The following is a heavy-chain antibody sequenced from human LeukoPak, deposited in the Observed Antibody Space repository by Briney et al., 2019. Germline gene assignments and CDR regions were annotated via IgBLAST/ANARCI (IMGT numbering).Heavy chain of an antibody. CDR2: INHSGST. Sequence: SETLSLTCAVYGGSFRGYYWSWIRQPPGKGLEWIGEINHSGSTNYNPSLKSRVTISVDTSKNQFSLKLSSVTAADTAVYYCARVSVGATGKYYFDYWGQGTLVTVSS. J-gene: IGHJ4*02. CDR1: GGSFRGYY. V-gene: IGHV4-34*01. CDR3: ARVSVGATGKYYFDY. D-gene: IGHD1-26*01.